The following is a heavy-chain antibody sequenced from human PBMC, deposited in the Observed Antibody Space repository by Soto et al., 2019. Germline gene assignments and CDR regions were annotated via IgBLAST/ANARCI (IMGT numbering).Heavy chain of an antibody. CDR3: AKDLGRYCSSSRCPIDFDY. CDR1: GFTFSSSG. J-gene: IGHJ4*02. CDR2: ISYDGSNK. D-gene: IGHD2-2*01. Sequence: GGSLRLSCAASGFTFSSSGMHWVRQAPGKGLEWVAVISYDGSNKYLADSVKGRFTISRDNSKNTVYLQMNSLRPEDTAVYYCAKDLGRYCSSSRCPIDFDYWGQGILVTVSS. V-gene: IGHV3-30*18.